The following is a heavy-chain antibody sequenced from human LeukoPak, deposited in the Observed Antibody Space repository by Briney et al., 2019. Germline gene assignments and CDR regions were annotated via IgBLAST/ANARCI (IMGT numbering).Heavy chain of an antibody. CDR1: GFTFSSYG. J-gene: IGHJ4*02. V-gene: IGHV1-46*01. CDR2: INPSGGST. CDR3: ARTFQLASQTFDY. D-gene: IGHD6-13*01. Sequence: GRSLRLSCAASGFTFSSYGMHWVRQAPGQGLEWMGIINPSGGSTSYAQKFQGRVTMTRDTSTSTVYMELSSLRSEDTAVYYCARTFQLASQTFDYWGQGTLVTVSS.